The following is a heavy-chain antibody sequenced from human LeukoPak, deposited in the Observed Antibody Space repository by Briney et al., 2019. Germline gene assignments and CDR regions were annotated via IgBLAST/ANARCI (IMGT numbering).Heavy chain of an antibody. CDR2: INPNSGGT. CDR3: VNPPERGTTLDY. CDR1: GYTFTGYY. J-gene: IGHJ4*02. V-gene: IGHV1-2*02. D-gene: IGHD1-7*01. Sequence: ASVKVSCKASGYTFTGYYMHWVRQAPGQGLEWMGWINPNSGGTNYAQKFQGRVTMTRDTSISTAYMELSRLRSDDTAVYYCVNPPERGTTLDYWGQGTLVTVSS.